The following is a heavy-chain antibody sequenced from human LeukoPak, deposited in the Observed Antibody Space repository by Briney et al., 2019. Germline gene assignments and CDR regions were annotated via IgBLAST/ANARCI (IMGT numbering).Heavy chain of an antibody. V-gene: IGHV3-66*04. CDR2: IYSGGSS. CDR1: GVTVSSNY. Sequence: GGSLRLSCAASGVTVSSNYMTWVRQAPGKGLEWVSVIYSGGSSFYADSVKGRFTISRDNSKNTLYLQMNSLRVEDTAVYYCARLRGEAETHLSYDYWGQGTLVTVSS. J-gene: IGHJ4*02. CDR3: ARLRGEAETHLSYDY. D-gene: IGHD2-15*01.